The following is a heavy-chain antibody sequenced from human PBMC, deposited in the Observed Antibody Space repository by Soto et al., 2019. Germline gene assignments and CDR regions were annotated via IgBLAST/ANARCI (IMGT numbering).Heavy chain of an antibody. Sequence: SETLSLTCAVYGGSFSGYYWSWIRQPPGKGLEWIGGINHSGSTNYNPSLKSRVTISVDTSKNQFSLKLSSVTAADTAVYYCARARWFGEFSYYYYGMDVWGQGTTVTVLL. J-gene: IGHJ6*02. CDR3: ARARWFGEFSYYYYGMDV. D-gene: IGHD3-10*01. CDR1: GGSFSGYY. CDR2: INHSGST. V-gene: IGHV4-34*01.